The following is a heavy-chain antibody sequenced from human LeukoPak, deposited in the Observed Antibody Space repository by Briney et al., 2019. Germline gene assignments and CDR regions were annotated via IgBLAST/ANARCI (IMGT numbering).Heavy chain of an antibody. Sequence: GGSLRLSCAASGVTFSSYAMSWVRQAPGKGLEWVSAISGSGGSTYYADSVKGRFTIARDNSKNTLYLQMNSLRAEDTAVYYCAKGRRWDCSGGSCYSYFDCWGKRTLVTVSS. V-gene: IGHV3-23*01. CDR3: AKGRRWDCSGGSCYSYFDC. CDR2: ISGSGGST. CDR1: GVTFSSYA. D-gene: IGHD2-15*01. J-gene: IGHJ4*02.